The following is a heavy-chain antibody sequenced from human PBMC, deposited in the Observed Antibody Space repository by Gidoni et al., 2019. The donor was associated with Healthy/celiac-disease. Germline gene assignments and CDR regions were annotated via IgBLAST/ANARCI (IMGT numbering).Heavy chain of an antibody. J-gene: IGHJ4*02. D-gene: IGHD1-26*01. CDR1: GFTFGDYA. CDR2: IRSKAYGGTT. V-gene: IGHV3-49*05. CDR3: TREIGYSGSYRHLTFDY. Sequence: EVQLVESGGGLVKPGRSLRLSCTASGFTFGDYAMSWFRQAPGKGLEWVGFIRSKAYGGTTEYAASVKGRFTISRDDSKSIAYLQMNSLKTEDTAVYYCTREIGYSGSYRHLTFDYWGQGTLVTVSS.